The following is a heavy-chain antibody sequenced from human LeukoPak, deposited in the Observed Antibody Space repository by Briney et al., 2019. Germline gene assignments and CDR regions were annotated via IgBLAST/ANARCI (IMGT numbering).Heavy chain of an antibody. CDR2: ISNSAGST. V-gene: IGHV3-23*01. CDR1: GFTFSSYA. J-gene: IGHJ4*02. CDR3: AKRASGSGTSLYYFDY. Sequence: PGGSLRLSCAASGFTFSSYAMSWVRQAPGKGLEWVSVISNSAGSTFYADSVKGRFTISRDNSKNTLHLQMNSLRAEDTAVYYCAKRASGSGTSLYYFDYWGQGTLVTVSS. D-gene: IGHD3-10*01.